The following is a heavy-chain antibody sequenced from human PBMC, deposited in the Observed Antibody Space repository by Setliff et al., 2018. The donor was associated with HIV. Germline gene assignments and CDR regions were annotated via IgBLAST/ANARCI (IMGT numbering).Heavy chain of an antibody. J-gene: IGHJ3*02. CDR3: AVSFSTGSWPLDTLDI. Sequence: PGGSLRLSCAASGFTFNNFGMHWVRQAPGKAPEWVAVISFDGVDKFYADSVKGRFTISRDNSKNTLSLQMNSLKAEDTAVYYCAVSFSTGSWPLDTLDIWGQGTMVTVSS. CDR1: GFTFNNFG. V-gene: IGHV3-30*03. CDR2: ISFDGVDK. D-gene: IGHD6-13*01.